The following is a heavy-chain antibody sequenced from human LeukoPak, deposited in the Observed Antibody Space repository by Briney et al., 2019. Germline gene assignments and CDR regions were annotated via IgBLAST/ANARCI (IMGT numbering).Heavy chain of an antibody. D-gene: IGHD4-17*01. CDR3: ARDGHGDYGNDAFDI. CDR1: GFTVSSNY. J-gene: IGHJ3*02. Sequence: GGSLRLSCAASGFTVSSNYMSWVRQAPGKGLEWVSSISSSSSYIYYADSVKGRFTISRDNAKNSLYLQMNSLRAEDTAVYYCARDGHGDYGNDAFDIWGQGTKVTISS. V-gene: IGHV3-21*01. CDR2: ISSSSSYI.